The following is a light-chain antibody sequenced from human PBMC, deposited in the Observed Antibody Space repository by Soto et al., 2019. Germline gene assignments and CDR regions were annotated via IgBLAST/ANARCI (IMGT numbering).Light chain of an antibody. J-gene: IGLJ3*02. CDR2: EGN. Sequence: QSALTQPASVSGSPGQSITISCTGTSSDFGSYKHVSWYQQQPGKAPNLLIYEGNKRPSGISNRFSGSKSGNTASLTISGLQAEDEADYFCCSYASSSTWVFGGGTKLTVL. CDR1: SSDFGSYKH. V-gene: IGLV2-23*01. CDR3: CSYASSSTWV.